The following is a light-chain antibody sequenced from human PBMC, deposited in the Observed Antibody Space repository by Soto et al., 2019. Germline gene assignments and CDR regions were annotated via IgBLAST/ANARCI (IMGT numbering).Light chain of an antibody. J-gene: IGKJ3*01. CDR3: QQSYSTLFT. V-gene: IGKV1-39*01. CDR2: AAS. Sequence: DIQMTQSPSSLSASVGDRVTITCRASQSISSYLNWYQQKPGKAPKLLIYAASSLQSGVPSRFSGSGSGTDFTLTIISLQPEDFATDYCQQSYSTLFTFGPGTKVDIK. CDR1: QSISSY.